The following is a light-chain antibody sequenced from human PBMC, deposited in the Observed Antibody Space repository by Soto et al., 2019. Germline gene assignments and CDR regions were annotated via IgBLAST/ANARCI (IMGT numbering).Light chain of an antibody. V-gene: IGLV2-14*01. CDR2: EVS. J-gene: IGLJ3*02. CDR3: GTWDTSLFVWV. CDR1: SSDVGGHNY. Sequence: QSALTQPASVSGSPGQSITISCTGTSSDVGGHNYVSWYQQHPGRAPKLLIYEVSYRPSGVSDRFSGSKTGNTASLSISGLQAEDEADYYCGTWDTSLFVWVFGGGTKLTVL.